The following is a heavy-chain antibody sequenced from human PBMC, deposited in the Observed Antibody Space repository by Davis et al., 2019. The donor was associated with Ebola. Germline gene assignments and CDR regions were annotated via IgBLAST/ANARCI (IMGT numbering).Heavy chain of an antibody. CDR3: ARGLLWFGELPTRWFDP. J-gene: IGHJ5*02. V-gene: IGHV4-30-2*01. D-gene: IGHD3-10*01. CDR2: IYHSGST. Sequence: SETLSLTCAVSGGSISGGGYSWSWIRQPPGKGLEWIGYIYHSGSTYYNPSLKSRVTISVDRSKNQFSLKLSSVTAADTAVYYCARGLLWFGELPTRWFDPWGQGTLVTVSS. CDR1: GGSISGGGYS.